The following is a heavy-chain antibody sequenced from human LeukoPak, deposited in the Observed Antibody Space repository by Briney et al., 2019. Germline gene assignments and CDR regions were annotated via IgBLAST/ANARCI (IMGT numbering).Heavy chain of an antibody. CDR3: AELGITMIGGV. CDR2: ISYDGSNK. J-gene: IGHJ6*04. D-gene: IGHD3-10*02. V-gene: IGHV3-30*18. Sequence: GGSLRLSCAASGFTFSSYSMNWVRQAPGKGLEWVAVISYDGSNKYYADSVKGRFTISRDNTRNSLYLEMNSLRAEDTAVYYCAELGITMIGGVWGKGTTVTISS. CDR1: GFTFSSYS.